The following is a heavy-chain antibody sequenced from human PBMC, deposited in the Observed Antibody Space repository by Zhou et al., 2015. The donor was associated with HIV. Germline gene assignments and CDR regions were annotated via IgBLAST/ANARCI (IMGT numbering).Heavy chain of an antibody. CDR3: DKRILYQRRLDY. D-gene: IGHD6-25*01. Sequence: EVQLVESGGGLVQPGRSLRLSCAASGFSFDDYAMHWVRQAPGKGLEWVSGVSWNSGIIGYADSVKGRFTISRDNAKNSLYLQMNSLRAEDTALYYCDKRILYQRRLDYWGQGTLVTVSS. CDR2: VSWNSGII. V-gene: IGHV3-9*01. CDR1: GFSFDDYA. J-gene: IGHJ4*02.